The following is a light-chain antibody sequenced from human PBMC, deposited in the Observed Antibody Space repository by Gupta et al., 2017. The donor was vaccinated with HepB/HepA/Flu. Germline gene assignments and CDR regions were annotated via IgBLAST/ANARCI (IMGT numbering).Light chain of an antibody. Sequence: EIVMTQSPATLSVSPGERATLSCRASQSVRSNSAWYQQKPGQTPRLLIYGASTRATGIPARFSGSGSGTEFTLTISSLQSEDFAVYYCQQYNNWPPLTFGGGTKVEIK. CDR1: QSVRSN. CDR2: GAS. CDR3: QQYNNWPPLT. V-gene: IGKV3-15*01. J-gene: IGKJ4*01.